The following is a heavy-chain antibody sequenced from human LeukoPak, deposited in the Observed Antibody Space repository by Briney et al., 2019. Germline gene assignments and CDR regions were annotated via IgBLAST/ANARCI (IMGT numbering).Heavy chain of an antibody. V-gene: IGHV3-23*01. CDR3: AKGWFGETLHGPHDY. J-gene: IGHJ4*02. D-gene: IGHD3-10*01. Sequence: GGYLRLSCAASGFIISGDYMHWVRQVPGKGLVWVSSISASGSLTYYADSVKGRFTISRDNSKSILFLQMNSLTVEDTAVYFWAKGWFGETLHGPHDYWGQGPLVTVSS. CDR1: GFIISGDY. CDR2: ISASGSLT.